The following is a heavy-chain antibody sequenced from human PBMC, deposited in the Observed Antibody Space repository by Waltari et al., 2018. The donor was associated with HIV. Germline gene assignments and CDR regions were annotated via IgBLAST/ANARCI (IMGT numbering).Heavy chain of an antibody. J-gene: IGHJ6*02. V-gene: IGHV1-69*13. CDR1: GGSFGNNV. Sequence: QVQLVQSGAEVKTPGSSVKVSCKASGGSFGNNVINWLRPAPGKGLEWMGGYSRLWRTTKGAQKFEGRVTIAADDSTSTVYVEVSSLRYEDTALYYCARDLAVFGVVAPSYGMDVWGQGTTVTVSS. CDR2: YSRLWRTT. CDR3: ARDLAVFGVVAPSYGMDV. D-gene: IGHD3-3*01.